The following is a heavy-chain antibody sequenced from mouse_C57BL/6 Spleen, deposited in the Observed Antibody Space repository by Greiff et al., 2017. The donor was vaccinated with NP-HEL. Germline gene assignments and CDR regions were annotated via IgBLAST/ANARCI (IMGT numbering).Heavy chain of an antibody. D-gene: IGHD1-1*01. CDR2: ISDGGSYT. J-gene: IGHJ3*01. Sequence: EVKLVESGGGLVKPGGSLKLSCAASGFTFSSYAMSWVRQTPEKRLEWVATISDGGSYTYYPDNVKGRFTISRDNAKNNLYLQMSHLKSEDTAMYYCARGRDYYGSSCVPFAYWGQGTLVTVSA. V-gene: IGHV5-4*03. CDR3: ARGRDYYGSSCVPFAY. CDR1: GFTFSSYA.